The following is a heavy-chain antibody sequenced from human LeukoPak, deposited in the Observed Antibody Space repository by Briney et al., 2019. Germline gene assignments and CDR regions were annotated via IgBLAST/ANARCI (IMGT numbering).Heavy chain of an antibody. D-gene: IGHD2-2*01. CDR3: ASSRGVVPAATYDY. CDR1: GFTFSSYS. Sequence: GGSLRLSCAASGFTFSSYSMNWVRQAPGKGLEWVSSISSSSSYIYYADSVKGRFTISRDNAKNSLYLQMNSLRAEDTAVYYWASSRGVVPAATYDYWGQGTLVTVSS. V-gene: IGHV3-21*01. J-gene: IGHJ4*02. CDR2: ISSSSSYI.